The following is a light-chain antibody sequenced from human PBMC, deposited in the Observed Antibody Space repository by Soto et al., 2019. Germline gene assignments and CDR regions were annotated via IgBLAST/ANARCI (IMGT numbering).Light chain of an antibody. J-gene: IGKJ4*01. Sequence: EIVLTQSPGTLSLSPGERAALSCRASQSVSSTYLAWYQQKPGQAPRLLTYGASSRATGIPDRFSGSGSGTDFTLTISRLEPEDFAVYYCQQHGSSQTFGGGTKVDIK. CDR3: QQHGSSQT. CDR2: GAS. V-gene: IGKV3-20*01. CDR1: QSVSSTY.